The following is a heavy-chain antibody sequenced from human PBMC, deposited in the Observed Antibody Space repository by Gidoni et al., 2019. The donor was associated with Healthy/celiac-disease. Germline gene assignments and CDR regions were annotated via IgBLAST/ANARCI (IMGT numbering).Heavy chain of an antibody. CDR1: RYTLPSYG. D-gene: IGHD6-19*01. V-gene: IGHV1-18*01. CDR3: ARDPRWASSGWYFDY. CDR2: ISAYDGNT. J-gene: IGHJ4*02. Sequence: QVQLVQSGAAVTQPGSSVMVSSKASRYTLPSYGISWVRQAPGQGLEWMGWISAYDGNTNYAQKVQGRVTMTTDTSTSTAYMELRSLRSDDTAVYYCARDPRWASSGWYFDYWGQGTLVTVSS.